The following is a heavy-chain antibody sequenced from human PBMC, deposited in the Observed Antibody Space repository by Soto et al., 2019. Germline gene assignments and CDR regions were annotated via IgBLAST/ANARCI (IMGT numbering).Heavy chain of an antibody. CDR2: ISSSSSTI. J-gene: IGHJ4*02. CDR1: GFTFSSYS. V-gene: IGHV3-48*01. Sequence: EVQLVESGGGLVQPGGSLRLSCAASGFTFSSYSMNWVRQAPGKGLEWVSYISSSSSTIYYADSVKGRFTISRDNAKNSLYLQMNSLRAEDTAVYYCARGREHCSGGSCHCEFDYWGQGTLVTVSS. CDR3: ARGREHCSGGSCHCEFDY. D-gene: IGHD2-15*01.